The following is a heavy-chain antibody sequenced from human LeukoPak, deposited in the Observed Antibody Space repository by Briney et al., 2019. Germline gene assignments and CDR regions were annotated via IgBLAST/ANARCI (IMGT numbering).Heavy chain of an antibody. D-gene: IGHD3-22*01. CDR3: AKEGNYYDSSGYQPFGY. Sequence: GGSLRLSCAASGFTFSSYAMSWVRQAPGKGLEWVSAISGSGGSTYYADSVKGRFTISRDNSKNTLYLQMNSLRAEDTAVYYCAKEGNYYDSSGYQPFGYWGQGTLVTVSS. V-gene: IGHV3-23*01. J-gene: IGHJ4*02. CDR2: ISGSGGST. CDR1: GFTFSSYA.